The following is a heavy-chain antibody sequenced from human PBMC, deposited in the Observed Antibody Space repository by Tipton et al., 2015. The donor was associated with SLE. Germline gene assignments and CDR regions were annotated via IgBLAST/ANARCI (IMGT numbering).Heavy chain of an antibody. Sequence: LRLSCTVSGGSVSSGSYYWSWIRQPPGKGLEWIGYIYYSGSTNYNPSLKSRVTISVDTSKNQFSLNLSSVTAADTAVYYCASWVRGQQLVLFDYWGQRALVTVSS. CDR2: IYYSGST. V-gene: IGHV4-61*01. J-gene: IGHJ4*02. D-gene: IGHD6-13*01. CDR3: ASWVRGQQLVLFDY. CDR1: GGSVSSGSYY.